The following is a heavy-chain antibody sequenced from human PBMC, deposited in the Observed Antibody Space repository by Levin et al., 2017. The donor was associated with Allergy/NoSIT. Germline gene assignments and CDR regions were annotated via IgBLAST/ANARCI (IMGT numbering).Heavy chain of an antibody. CDR3: ARDTAGEYYYYGMDV. D-gene: IGHD7-27*01. J-gene: IGHJ6*02. V-gene: IGHV3-21*01. CDR1: GFTFSSYS. CDR2: ISSSSSYI. Sequence: GGSLRLSCAASGFTFSSYSMNWVRQAPGKGLEWVSSISSSSSYIYYADSVKGRFTISRDNAKNSLYLQMNSLRAEDTAVYYCARDTAGEYYYYGMDVWGQGTTVTVSS.